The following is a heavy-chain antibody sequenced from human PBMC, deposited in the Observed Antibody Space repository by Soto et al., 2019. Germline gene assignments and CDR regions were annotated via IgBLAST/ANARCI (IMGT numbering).Heavy chain of an antibody. CDR1: GYTFTSYA. D-gene: IGHD3-3*01. Sequence: ASVEVSLKASGYTFTSYAMNLVRQAPGQRVEGKGWINTHTGNPTYAPGFTGRFVFSLDTSVSTAYLQICGLKAEYTAVYYCARGGLLEWLPISYYYYYYMDVWGKGTTVTVSS. J-gene: IGHJ6*03. CDR2: INTHTGNP. V-gene: IGHV7-4-1*01. CDR3: ARGGLLEWLPISYYYYYYMDV.